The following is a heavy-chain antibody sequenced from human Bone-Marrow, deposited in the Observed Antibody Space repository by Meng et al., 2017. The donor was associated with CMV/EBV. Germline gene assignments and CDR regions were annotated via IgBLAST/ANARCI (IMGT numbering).Heavy chain of an antibody. CDR1: GFTFDDYG. Sequence: GGSLRLSCAASGFTFDDYGMSWVRQAPGKGLEWVSGINWNGGSTGYADSVKGRFTISRDNAKNSLYLQMNSLRAEDTALYYCARDRDSSSRVEIYYYYGMDVWGQGATVTVSS. D-gene: IGHD6-13*01. CDR3: ARDRDSSSRVEIYYYYGMDV. CDR2: INWNGGST. J-gene: IGHJ6*02. V-gene: IGHV3-20*04.